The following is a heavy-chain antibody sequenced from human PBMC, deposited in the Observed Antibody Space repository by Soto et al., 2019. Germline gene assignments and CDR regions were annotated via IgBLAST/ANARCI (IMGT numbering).Heavy chain of an antibody. D-gene: IGHD3-3*01. J-gene: IGHJ6*02. CDR2: IISSSSYI. Sequence: PGGSLILSCAASGFTFSSYSMNWVRQAPGKGLEWVSSIISSSSYIYYADSVKGRFTISRDNAKNSLYLQLNSLRAEDTAVYYCAKVPSQGDFWSGYYIPLDVWGQGTTVTVSS. CDR1: GFTFSSYS. CDR3: AKVPSQGDFWSGYYIPLDV. V-gene: IGHV3-21*01.